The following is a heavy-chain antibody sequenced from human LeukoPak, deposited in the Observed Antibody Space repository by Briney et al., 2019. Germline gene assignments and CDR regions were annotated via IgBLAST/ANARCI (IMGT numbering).Heavy chain of an antibody. CDR3: TTRYFNWNDGGDY. D-gene: IGHD1-20*01. CDR1: GFTFSNAW. V-gene: IGHV3-15*01. J-gene: IGHJ4*02. CDR2: IKSKTDGGTT. Sequence: PGGSLRLSCAASGFTFSNAWMSWVRQAPGKGLEWVGRIKSKTDGGTTDYAAPVKGRFTISRDDAKNTLYLQMNSLKTEDTAVYYCTTRYFNWNDGGDYWGQGTLVTVSS.